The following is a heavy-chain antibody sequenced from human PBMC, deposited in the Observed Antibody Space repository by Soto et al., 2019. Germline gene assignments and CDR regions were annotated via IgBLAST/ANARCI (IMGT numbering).Heavy chain of an antibody. CDR3: ARGRVAYIWGSYSDAAHPPDY. V-gene: IGHV3-7*03. J-gene: IGHJ4*02. Sequence: PGGSLRLSCAASGFTFSNYWMNWVRQAPGKGVEWVANIKQDGSEKNFVDSVKGRFTISRDNARKSLYLQMNSLRPEDTAVYYCARGRVAYIWGSYSDAAHPPDYWGQGTLGTVSS. CDR2: IKQDGSEK. CDR1: GFTFSNYW. D-gene: IGHD3-16*01.